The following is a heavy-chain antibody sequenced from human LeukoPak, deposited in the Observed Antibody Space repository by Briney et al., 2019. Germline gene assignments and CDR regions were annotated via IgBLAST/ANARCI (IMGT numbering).Heavy chain of an antibody. J-gene: IGHJ3*02. CDR2: IYHTGNT. CDR1: GYSISSGYYY. D-gene: IGHD3-22*01. CDR3: ARDLNYYDSSGAFDI. Sequence: SETLSLTCSVSGYSISSGYYYWGWIRQTPRKGLEWIASIYHTGNTYYKPSLRSRVSLSSDTSTNQFSLKLSSVTAADTAVYYCARDLNYYDSSGAFDIWGQGTMVTVSS. V-gene: IGHV4-38-2*02.